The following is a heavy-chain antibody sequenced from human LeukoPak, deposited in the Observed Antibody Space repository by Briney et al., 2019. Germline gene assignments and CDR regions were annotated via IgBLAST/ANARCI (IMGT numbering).Heavy chain of an antibody. CDR3: AREMYDSGGYRVSYFDF. J-gene: IGHJ4*02. CDR1: GGSISSTTYY. Sequence: SETLSLTCTVSGGSISSTTYYWGWIRQPPGKGLEWIAGMHYSGSTYYNPSLNNRVTRSIDTSKNQSSMKLSSVTAADTAVYYCAREMYDSGGYRVSYFDFWGQGILVTVSS. D-gene: IGHD3-22*01. V-gene: IGHV4-39*07. CDR2: MHYSGST.